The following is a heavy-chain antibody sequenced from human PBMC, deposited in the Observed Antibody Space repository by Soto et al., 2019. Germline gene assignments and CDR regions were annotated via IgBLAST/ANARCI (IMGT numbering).Heavy chain of an antibody. D-gene: IGHD2-15*01. Sequence: GAALKISCKGSGYSFTSYWISWVRQMPGKGLEWMGRIDPSDSYTNYSPSFHGHVTISADKSISTAYLQWSSLKPSDTAMYYCASLSAYCSGRSCYSNYYYGIDVWGQGTTVTVS. J-gene: IGHJ6*02. CDR2: IDPSDSYT. CDR1: GYSFTSYW. V-gene: IGHV5-10-1*01. CDR3: ASLSAYCSGRSCYSNYYYGIDV.